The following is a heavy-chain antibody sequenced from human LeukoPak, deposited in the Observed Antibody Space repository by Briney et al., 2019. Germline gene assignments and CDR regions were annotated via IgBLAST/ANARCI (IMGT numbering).Heavy chain of an antibody. D-gene: IGHD4-23*01. Sequence: PSQTLSLTCAVSGGSISSGGYSWSWIRQPPGKGLEWIGYIYHSGSTYYNPSLKSRVTISVDRSKNQFSLKLSSVTAADTAVYYCARGDGGNSHYFDYWGQGTLVTVSS. CDR1: GGSISSGGYS. CDR2: IYHSGST. V-gene: IGHV4-30-2*01. CDR3: ARGDGGNSHYFDY. J-gene: IGHJ4*02.